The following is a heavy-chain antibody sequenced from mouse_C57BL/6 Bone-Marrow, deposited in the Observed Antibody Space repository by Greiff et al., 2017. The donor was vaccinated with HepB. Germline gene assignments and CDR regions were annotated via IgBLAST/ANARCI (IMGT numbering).Heavy chain of an antibody. CDR1: GFTFSNYW. J-gene: IGHJ3*01. Sequence: EVKLVESGGGLVQPGGSMKLSCVASGFTFSNYWMNWVRQSPEKGLEWVAQIRLKSDNYATHYAESVKGRFTISRDDSKSSVYLQMNNLRAEDTGIYYCTGGLYYDYTWFAYWGQGTLVTVSA. CDR3: TGGLYYDYTWFAY. V-gene: IGHV6-3*01. D-gene: IGHD2-4*01. CDR2: IRLKSDNYAT.